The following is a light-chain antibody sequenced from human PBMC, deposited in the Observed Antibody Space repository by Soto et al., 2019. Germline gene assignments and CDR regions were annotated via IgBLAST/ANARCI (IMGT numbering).Light chain of an antibody. V-gene: IGLV2-14*01. CDR1: SSDVGGYRY. CDR3: SSFSSITREV. Sequence: QSVLTQPASVSGAPGQSIPISCTGTSSDVGGYRYVSWYQQHPGKTPKLMIYEVSNRPSGVSHRFSGSKSGNTASLTISGLQTEDDADYYCSSFSSITREVFGGGTKRTVL. J-gene: IGLJ2*01. CDR2: EVS.